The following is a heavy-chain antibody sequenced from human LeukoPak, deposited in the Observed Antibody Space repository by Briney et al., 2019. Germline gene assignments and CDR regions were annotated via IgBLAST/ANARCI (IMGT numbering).Heavy chain of an antibody. Sequence: SVKVSFKASGFTFTNSAMQWVRQARAQRLEWIGCIFVGSGNTNYARKLQERVTITRDLSTSTAYLELSSLRAGDPAVHECVPPPRAAAGLNVDYWGQSPLVTVSS. CDR1: GFTFTNSA. J-gene: IGHJ4*02. D-gene: IGHD6-13*01. V-gene: IGHV1-58*02. CDR3: VPPPRAAAGLNVDY. CDR2: IFVGSGNT.